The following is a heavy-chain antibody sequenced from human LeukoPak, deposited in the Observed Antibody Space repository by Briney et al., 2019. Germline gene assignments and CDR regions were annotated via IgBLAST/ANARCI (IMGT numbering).Heavy chain of an antibody. V-gene: IGHV3-30*04. CDR1: GFTFRSFD. CDR2: MSCEDGSNK. J-gene: IGHJ4*02. CDR3: SKERPEEYYASGSYFDY. D-gene: IGHD3-10*01. Sequence: GGSLTLPCAASGFTFRSFDMHWVRRAPGKGLEWVAAMSCEDGSNKYYADSGKGRFTISRDNSKYTVYLEMNSLRVEDTAMYYCSKERPEEYYASGSYFDYWGQGTLVTVSS.